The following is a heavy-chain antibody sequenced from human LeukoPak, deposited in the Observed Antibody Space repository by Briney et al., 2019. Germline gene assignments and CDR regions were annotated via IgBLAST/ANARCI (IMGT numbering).Heavy chain of an antibody. V-gene: IGHV3-23*01. CDR2: ISGSGGST. D-gene: IGHD2-2*01. CDR3: AKGLGMPHYLDY. Sequence: PGGSLRLSCAASGFTFSSYAMSWVRQAPGKGLEWVSAISGSGGSTDYADSVKGRFTISRDNSKNTLYLQMNGLRAEDTAVYYCAKGLGMPHYLDYWGQGTLVTVSS. CDR1: GFTFSSYA. J-gene: IGHJ4*02.